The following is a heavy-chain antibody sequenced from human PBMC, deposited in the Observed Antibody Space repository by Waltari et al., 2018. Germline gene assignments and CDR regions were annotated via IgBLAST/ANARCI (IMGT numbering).Heavy chain of an antibody. CDR1: GGSISSSSYY. CDR3: AQLAYCSSTSCYRGAFDI. V-gene: IGHV4-39*01. D-gene: IGHD2-2*02. J-gene: IGHJ3*02. CDR2: IYYSGST. Sequence: QLQLQESGPGLVKPSETLSLTCTVPGGSISSSSYYWGWIRQPPGKGLEWIGSIYYSGSTYYNPSLKSRVTISVDTSKNQFSLKLSSVTAADTAVYYCAQLAYCSSTSCYRGAFDIWGQGTMVTVSS.